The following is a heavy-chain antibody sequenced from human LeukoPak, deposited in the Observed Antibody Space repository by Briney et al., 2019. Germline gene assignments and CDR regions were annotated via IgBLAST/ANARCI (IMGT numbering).Heavy chain of an antibody. CDR2: IYYSGST. D-gene: IGHD1-26*01. CDR3: ARPGGSPPARNSSHH. V-gene: IGHV4-39*02. CDR1: GGSISSSSYY. Sequence: SETLSLTCTVSGGSISSSSYYWGWIRQPPGKGLEWVGSIYYSGSTYYNPSLKSRVTISIHTSKNHFSLTLSSVTAAHTAAYHCARPGGSPPARNSSHHWGQGPLVTVPS. J-gene: IGHJ1*01.